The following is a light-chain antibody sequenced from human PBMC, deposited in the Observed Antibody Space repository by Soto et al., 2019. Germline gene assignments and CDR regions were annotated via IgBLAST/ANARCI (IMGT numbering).Light chain of an antibody. CDR1: SSDVGDFNY. CDR2: DVT. V-gene: IGLV2-14*03. Sequence: QSVLTQPASVSGSPGRSVTISCTGTSSDVGDFNYVSWYQHLPGRAPKLIIYDVTNRPSGISYRFSASKSGRTASLTTSGLQAEDEADYYCSSYSSSPTPVVFGGGTKLTVL. CDR3: SSYSSSPTPVV. J-gene: IGLJ2*01.